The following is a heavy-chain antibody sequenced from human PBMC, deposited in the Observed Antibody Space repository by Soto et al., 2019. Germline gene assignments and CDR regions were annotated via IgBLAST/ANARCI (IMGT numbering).Heavy chain of an antibody. CDR2: IFYSGTT. D-gene: IGHD5-18*01. CDR3: ACIFSGGYGYGFYYYGMDV. Sequence: SETLSLTCTVSGGSISSSSYYWGWIRQPPGKGLEWIGSIFYSGTTYYNPSLKSRVTISVDTSKNQFSLKLSSVTAADTAVYYCACIFSGGYGYGFYYYGMDVWGPGTTVTVSS. J-gene: IGHJ6*02. V-gene: IGHV4-39*01. CDR1: GGSISSSSYY.